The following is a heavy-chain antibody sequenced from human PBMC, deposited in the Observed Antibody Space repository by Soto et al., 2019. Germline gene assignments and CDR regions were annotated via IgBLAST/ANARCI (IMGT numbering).Heavy chain of an antibody. CDR2: IYWDDDK. CDR3: AHSRGDPVADPKGGWFDP. Sequence: QITLKESGPTLVKPTQTLTLTCTFSGFSLSTSGVGVGWIRQPPGKALEWLALIYWDDDKRYSPSLKSRLTIPKDTSKNQVVLTMTNKDPVDTATYYCAHSRGDPVADPKGGWFDPWGQGTLVTVSS. V-gene: IGHV2-5*02. D-gene: IGHD6-19*01. CDR1: GFSLSTSGVG. J-gene: IGHJ5*02.